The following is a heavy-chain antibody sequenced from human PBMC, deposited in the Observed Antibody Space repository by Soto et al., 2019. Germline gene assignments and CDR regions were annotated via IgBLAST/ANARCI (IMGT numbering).Heavy chain of an antibody. Sequence: QLQLQESGPGLVKPSETLSLTCTVSGGSISSSPYYWAWIRQPPGKGLQWIGNIYYNGNTFYNPSLRSRVTISIDTSKSQFSLGLSSATASDTAVYYCARHGPLTNNWNQLNCWGQGTLVTVSS. CDR1: GGSISSSPYY. D-gene: IGHD1-1*01. CDR2: IYYNGNT. J-gene: IGHJ4*02. CDR3: ARHGPLTNNWNQLNC. V-gene: IGHV4-39*01.